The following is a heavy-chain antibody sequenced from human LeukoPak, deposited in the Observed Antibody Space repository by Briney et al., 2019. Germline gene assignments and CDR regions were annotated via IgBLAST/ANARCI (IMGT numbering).Heavy chain of an antibody. CDR1: GLSLSANS. CDR3: ARGARSSDY. CDR2: IYNSVTT. V-gene: IGHV4-59*13. D-gene: IGHD3-10*01. Sequence: SETLSLTCTVSGLSLSANSWSWIRQPPGKGLEWIGYIYNSVTTNYNPSLTSRVTISVDTSKNQLSLKLSSATAADTAVYYCARGARSSDYWGQGTLVTVSS. J-gene: IGHJ4*02.